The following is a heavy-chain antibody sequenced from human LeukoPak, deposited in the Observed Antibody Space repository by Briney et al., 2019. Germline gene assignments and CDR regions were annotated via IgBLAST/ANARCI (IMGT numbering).Heavy chain of an antibody. CDR1: GFTFSSYA. Sequence: GGSLRLSCAASGFTFSSYAMTWVRQAPGKGLEWVSTISGSGGSTYYADSVKGRFTISRDNSKNTLYLQMNSLRAEDTAVYYCAKDSYSSGWYADYWGQGTRVTVSS. V-gene: IGHV3-23*01. J-gene: IGHJ4*02. D-gene: IGHD6-19*01. CDR2: ISGSGGST. CDR3: AKDSYSSGWYADY.